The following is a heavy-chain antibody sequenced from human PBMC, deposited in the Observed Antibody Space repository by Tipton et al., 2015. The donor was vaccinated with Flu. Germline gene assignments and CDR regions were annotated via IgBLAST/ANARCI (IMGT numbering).Heavy chain of an antibody. Sequence: TLSLTCTVSGDSISTTIYYWGWVHQPPGKGLEWIGSIYYSGTTYYNPSLKSRVTISVDSSKNEFSLTLASLTAADTAVYYCARVSPGVESWFDPWGQGTLVTVSS. CDR1: GDSISTTIYY. CDR2: IYYSGTT. J-gene: IGHJ5*02. D-gene: IGHD3-3*01. V-gene: IGHV4-39*07. CDR3: ARVSPGVESWFDP.